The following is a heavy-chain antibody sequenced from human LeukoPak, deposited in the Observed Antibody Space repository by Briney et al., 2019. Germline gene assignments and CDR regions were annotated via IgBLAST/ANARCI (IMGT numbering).Heavy chain of an antibody. CDR3: AGDSSTRRSAFDI. Sequence: GGSLRLSCAASGFTFSSYAMHWVRQAPGKGLEWVAVISYDGSNKYYADSVKGRFTISRDNSKNTLYLQMNSLRAEDTAVYYCAGDSSTRRSAFDIWGQGTMVTVSS. D-gene: IGHD2-2*01. CDR2: ISYDGSNK. CDR1: GFTFSSYA. V-gene: IGHV3-30-3*01. J-gene: IGHJ3*02.